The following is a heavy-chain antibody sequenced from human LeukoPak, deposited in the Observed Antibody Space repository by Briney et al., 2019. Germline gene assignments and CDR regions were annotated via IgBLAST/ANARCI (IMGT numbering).Heavy chain of an antibody. V-gene: IGHV4-31*03. D-gene: IGHD2-15*01. CDR1: GGSISSGGYY. J-gene: IGHJ5*02. CDR2: IYYSGST. CDR3: ARDGCSGGSCYGHDWFDP. Sequence: SQTLSLTCTVSGGSISSGGYYWSWVRQHPGKGVEWIGYIYYSGSTYYNPSLKSRVTISVDTSKNQFSLKLSSVTAADTAVYYCARDGCSGGSCYGHDWFDPWGQGTLVTVSS.